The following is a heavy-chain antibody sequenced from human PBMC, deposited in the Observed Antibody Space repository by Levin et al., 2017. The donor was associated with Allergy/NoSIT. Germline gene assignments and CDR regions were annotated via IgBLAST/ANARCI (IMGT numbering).Heavy chain of an antibody. CDR1: GGSISSSNW. V-gene: IGHV4-4*02. CDR3: ARIRHEYLYYYYYMDV. J-gene: IGHJ6*03. D-gene: IGHD6-6*01. Sequence: TSSETLSLTCAVSGGSISSSNWWSWVRQPPGKGLEWIGEIYHSGSTNYNPSLKSRVTISVDKSKNQFSLKLSSVTAADTAVYYCARIRHEYLYYYYYMDVWGKGTTVTVSS. CDR2: IYHSGST.